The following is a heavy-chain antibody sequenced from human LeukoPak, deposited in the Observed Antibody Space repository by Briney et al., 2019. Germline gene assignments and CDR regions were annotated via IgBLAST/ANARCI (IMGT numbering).Heavy chain of an antibody. J-gene: IGHJ6*03. Sequence: PGGSLRLSCAASGFTFTDYYMNWVRQAPGKGLEWVSYMSSSGSIKYYADSVKGRFIISRDNAKNSLFLEMNSLRAEDTAVYYCARGDCSSTNCYVGYYYYMDVWGKGTTVTVSS. CDR1: GFTFTDYY. CDR3: ARGDCSSTNCYVGYYYYMDV. D-gene: IGHD2-2*01. V-gene: IGHV3-11*01. CDR2: MSSSGSIK.